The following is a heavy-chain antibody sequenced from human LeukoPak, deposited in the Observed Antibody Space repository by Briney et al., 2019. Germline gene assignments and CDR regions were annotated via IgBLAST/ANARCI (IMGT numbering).Heavy chain of an antibody. D-gene: IGHD3-22*01. CDR1: GFTFSNYA. Sequence: GGSLRLSCAAAGFTFSNYAMTWVRQAPGRGLEWVSSISGSGGSTYYADSVKGRFTISRDNSKNTLYLQMNSLRAEDTAVYYCAKDYYYDTSDYFDYWGQGTLVTVSS. V-gene: IGHV3-23*01. J-gene: IGHJ4*02. CDR2: ISGSGGST. CDR3: AKDYYYDTSDYFDY.